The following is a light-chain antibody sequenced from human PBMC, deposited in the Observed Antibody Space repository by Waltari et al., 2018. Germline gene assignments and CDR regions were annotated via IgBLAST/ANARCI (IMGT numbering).Light chain of an antibody. Sequence: QSVLTQPPSVSATPGQKVTISCSGSRSTIGNEYVYWYQKLPGTAPKLLVYDTYQRPSGIPDRFSGSKSGTSATLGITGLQTGDEAHYYCGAWDPSLTAFVFGTGTEVTVL. CDR2: DTY. V-gene: IGLV1-51*01. J-gene: IGLJ1*01. CDR3: GAWDPSLTAFV. CDR1: RSTIGNEY.